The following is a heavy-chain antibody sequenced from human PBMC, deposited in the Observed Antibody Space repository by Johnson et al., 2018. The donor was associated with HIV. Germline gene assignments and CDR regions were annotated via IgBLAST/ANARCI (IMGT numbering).Heavy chain of an antibody. V-gene: IGHV3-74*01. D-gene: IGHD4-23*01. CDR1: GFTFSNYW. CDR3: ARDDYGGLDAFDV. Sequence: VQLVESGGGLVQPGGSLRLSCAASGFTFSNYWMHWVRQAPGKGLVWVSRINSDGSSTSYADSVKGRFTISRDNAKNTLYLQMNSLRAEDTAVYYCARDDYGGLDAFDVWGQGTMVTVSS. CDR2: INSDGSST. J-gene: IGHJ3*01.